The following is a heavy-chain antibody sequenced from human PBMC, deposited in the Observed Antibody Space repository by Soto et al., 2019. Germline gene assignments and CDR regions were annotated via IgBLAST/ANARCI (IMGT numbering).Heavy chain of an antibody. D-gene: IGHD3-10*01. CDR1: GDTFNFYT. V-gene: IGHV1-69*02. J-gene: IGHJ4*02. CDR3: ATNYGSGSTHFDN. Sequence: QVQLVQSGAEVKTPGSSVKVSCTASGDTFNFYTLSWVRQAPGQGLEWMGRIIPMLGMSNYAQKFQGKVKIIADKSTRTVYMVLSGLRSEDTALYYCATNYGSGSTHFDNWGQGTLVTVSS. CDR2: IIPMLGMS.